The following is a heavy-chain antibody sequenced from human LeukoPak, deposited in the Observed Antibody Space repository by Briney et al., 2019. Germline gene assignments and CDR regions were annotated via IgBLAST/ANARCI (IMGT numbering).Heavy chain of an antibody. Sequence: PSETLSLTCTVSGGSISSYYWSWIRQPPGKGLEWIGYIYYSGSTNYNPSLKSRVTISVDTSKNQFSLKLSSVTAADTAVYYCARRIDRTDAFDIWGQGTMVTVSS. CDR1: GGSISSYY. D-gene: IGHD2-15*01. CDR2: IYYSGST. V-gene: IGHV4-59*01. J-gene: IGHJ3*02. CDR3: ARRIDRTDAFDI.